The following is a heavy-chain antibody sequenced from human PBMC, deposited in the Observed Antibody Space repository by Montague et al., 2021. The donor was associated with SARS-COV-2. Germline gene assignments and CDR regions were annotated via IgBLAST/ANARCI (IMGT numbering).Heavy chain of an antibody. V-gene: IGHV4-39*01. CDR3: ARHGWGWLRLLRPFDY. J-gene: IGHJ4*02. D-gene: IGHD5-12*01. CDR1: GGSISSSTYY. CDR2: IYYSGST. Sequence: SETLSLPCTVSGGSISSSTYYWGWIRQPPGKGLEWIGSIYYSGSTYYNPSLKSRVTISVDTSKNQFSLKLSSVTAADTAVYYCARHGWGWLRLLRPFDYWGQGTLVTVSS.